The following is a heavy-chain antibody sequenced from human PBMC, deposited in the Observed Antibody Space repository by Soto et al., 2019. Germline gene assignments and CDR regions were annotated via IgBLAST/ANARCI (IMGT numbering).Heavy chain of an antibody. CDR3: ARGRGGTYDAFDI. CDR2: IYYCGTT. D-gene: IGHD1-26*01. CDR1: SGSIGTYF. Sequence: QVQLRESGPGLVKPSETLSLTCTVSSGSIGTYFCGWIRQPPGKGLEWIGYIYYCGTTNYNPSLTSRVTIILDTSKNQFSLRLSSVTAADTAVDYCARGRGGTYDAFDIWGQGTLVTVSS. J-gene: IGHJ3*02. V-gene: IGHV4-59*01.